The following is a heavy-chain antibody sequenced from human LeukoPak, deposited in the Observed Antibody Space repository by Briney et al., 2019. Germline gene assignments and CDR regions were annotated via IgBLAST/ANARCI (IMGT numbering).Heavy chain of an antibody. CDR3: ARVRNYYGSGSQAFDI. CDR1: GFTFSSYA. CDR2: ISSSGGNT. D-gene: IGHD3-10*01. Sequence: GGSLRLSCAASGFTFSSYAMSWVRQAPGKGLEWVSGISSSGGNTYYADSVKGRFTISRDNAKNSLYLQMNSLRAEDTAVYYCARVRNYYGSGSQAFDIWGQGTMVTVSS. J-gene: IGHJ3*02. V-gene: IGHV3-23*01.